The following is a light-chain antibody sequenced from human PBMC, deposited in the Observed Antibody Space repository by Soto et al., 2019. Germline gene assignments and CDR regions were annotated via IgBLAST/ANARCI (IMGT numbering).Light chain of an antibody. J-gene: IGLJ1*01. Sequence: QSALTQPASVSGSPGQSITISCSGTRSDSGSYNYVAWYQQFPGKTPKILIYGVSNWPSGVSSRFSGSKSGNTASLTISGLQAEDEADYYCISYTGSSTSYVFGSGTKLTVL. CDR3: ISYTGSSTSYV. V-gene: IGLV2-14*01. CDR2: GVS. CDR1: RSDSGSYNY.